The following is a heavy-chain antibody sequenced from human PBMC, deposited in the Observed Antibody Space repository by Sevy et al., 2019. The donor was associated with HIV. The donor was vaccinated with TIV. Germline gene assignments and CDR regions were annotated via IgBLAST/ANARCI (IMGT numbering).Heavy chain of an antibody. CDR1: GGSISSSNYY. CDR2: IYYSGRA. D-gene: IGHD3-3*01. CDR3: ARRDYYGYSDS. V-gene: IGHV4-39*01. J-gene: IGHJ4*02. Sequence: SETLSLTCTVSGGSISSSNYYWGWIRQPPGKGLEWIGTIYYSGRAYYNSSLKSRVTIFIDTSNNQFSLRLSSVTAADTAVYYCARRDYYGYSDSWGQGTLVTVSS.